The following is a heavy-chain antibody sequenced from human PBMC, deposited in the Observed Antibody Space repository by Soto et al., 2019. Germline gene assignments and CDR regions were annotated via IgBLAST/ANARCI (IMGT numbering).Heavy chain of an antibody. J-gene: IGHJ6*01. Sequence: PSETLSLTCAVSGASISTEGYTWSWIRQPPGKGLEWIGYIYPSGATHYNPSLKSRVTISLDASRNRFSLSVGSVTAADTAGYYCARATVGAVHQLEDWVQGTKVTVSS. CDR3: ARATVGAVHQLED. V-gene: IGHV4-30-2*01. D-gene: IGHD2-8*02. CDR1: GASISTEGYT. CDR2: IYPSGAT.